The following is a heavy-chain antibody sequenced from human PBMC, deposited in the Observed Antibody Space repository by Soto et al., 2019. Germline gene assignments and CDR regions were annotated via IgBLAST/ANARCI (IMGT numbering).Heavy chain of an antibody. V-gene: IGHV1-69*13. CDR1: GGTLSSYA. D-gene: IGHD3-22*01. Sequence: SVKVSCKASGGTLSSYAISWVRQAPGQGLEWMGGIIPIFGTANYAQKFQGRVTITADESTSTAYMELSSLRSEDTAVYYCARVEYYDSSGYYRYGRFDYWGQGTLVTVSS. CDR3: ARVEYYDSSGYYRYGRFDY. CDR2: IIPIFGTA. J-gene: IGHJ4*02.